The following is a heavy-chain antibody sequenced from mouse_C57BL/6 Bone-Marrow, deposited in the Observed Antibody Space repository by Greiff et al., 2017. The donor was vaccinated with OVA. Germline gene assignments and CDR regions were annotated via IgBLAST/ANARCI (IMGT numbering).Heavy chain of an antibody. CDR1: GYTFTSYG. D-gene: IGHD1-1*01. CDR2: IYPRSGNT. J-gene: IGHJ4*01. Sequence: VQLVESGAELARPGASVKLSCKASGYTFTSYGISWVKQSTGQGLEWIGEIYPRSGNTYYNEKLKGKATLTADKYSSTAYMELRSLTSEDAAVYFCARKDYYGNYYAMDYWGQGTSVTVSS. V-gene: IGHV1-81*01. CDR3: ARKDYYGNYYAMDY.